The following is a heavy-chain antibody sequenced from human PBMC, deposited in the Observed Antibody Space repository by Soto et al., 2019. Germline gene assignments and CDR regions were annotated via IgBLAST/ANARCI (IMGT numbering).Heavy chain of an antibody. J-gene: IGHJ4*02. D-gene: IGHD3-22*01. CDR1: GGSISSGDHY. Sequence: QVQLQESGPGLVKPSQTLSLTCTVSGGSISSGDHYWSWVRQPPGKCLEWIGYIYYSGTTYYNPSLKSRLTMSVDTSKNQFSLKLSSVTAADTAVYYCATYYDSSGPTFDYWGQGALVTVSS. V-gene: IGHV4-30-4*01. CDR3: ATYYDSSGPTFDY. CDR2: IYYSGTT.